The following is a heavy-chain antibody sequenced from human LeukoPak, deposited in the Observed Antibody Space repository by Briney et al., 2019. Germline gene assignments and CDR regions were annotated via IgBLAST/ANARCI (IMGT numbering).Heavy chain of an antibody. CDR3: ARERDSSSWYHGGFDY. J-gene: IGHJ4*02. CDR1: GFTFSSYA. Sequence: PGGSLRLSCAASGFTFSSYAMSWVRQAPGKGLEWVSAISGSGGSTYYADSVKGRFTISRDNSKNTLYLQMNSLRAEDTAVYYCARERDSSSWYHGGFDYWGQGTLVTVSS. CDR2: ISGSGGST. V-gene: IGHV3-23*01. D-gene: IGHD6-13*01.